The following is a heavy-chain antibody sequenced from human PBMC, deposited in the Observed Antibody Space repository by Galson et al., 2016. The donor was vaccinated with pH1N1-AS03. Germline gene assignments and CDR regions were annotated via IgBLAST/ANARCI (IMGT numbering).Heavy chain of an antibody. J-gene: IGHJ4*02. CDR3: ARPASDSSVYSVFDF. D-gene: IGHD3-22*01. CDR2: ILPGLGSA. Sequence: QSGAEVTKPGASVKVSCTASGGTFRRSAISWLRQAPGQGLEWMGGILPGLGSATYAQNLQGRVTITADESTTTAYMELRSLRSDATAVYYCARPASDSSVYSVFDFWGQGTLVTVSS. CDR1: GGTFRRSA. V-gene: IGHV1-69*13.